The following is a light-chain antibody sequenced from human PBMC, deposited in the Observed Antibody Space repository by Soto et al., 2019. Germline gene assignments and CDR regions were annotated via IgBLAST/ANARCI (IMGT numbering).Light chain of an antibody. Sequence: IVLTQSPPTLSVSPRARATLSCRATQRVSSNLAWYQQKPGQAPRLLIYGGSTAATGIPARFSGSGSGKEFTLTISSLQSEDFAGYYCHQDNNWLRTFAQGNNVHIX. CDR2: GGS. CDR1: QRVSSN. J-gene: IGKJ1*01. CDR3: HQDNNWLRT. V-gene: IGKV3-15*01.